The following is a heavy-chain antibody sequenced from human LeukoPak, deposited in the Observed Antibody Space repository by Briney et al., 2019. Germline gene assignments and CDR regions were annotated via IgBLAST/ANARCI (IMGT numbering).Heavy chain of an antibody. CDR1: GYTFTSYG. CDR3: AREGAIIAAAGTADY. J-gene: IGHJ4*02. D-gene: IGHD6-13*01. CDR2: ISAYNGNT. V-gene: IGHV1-18*01. Sequence: ASVKVSCKASGYTFTSYGISWVRQALGQGLEWMGWISAYNGNTNYAQKLQGRVTMTTDTSTSTAYMELRSLRSDDTAVYYCAREGAIIAAAGTADYWGQGTLVTVSS.